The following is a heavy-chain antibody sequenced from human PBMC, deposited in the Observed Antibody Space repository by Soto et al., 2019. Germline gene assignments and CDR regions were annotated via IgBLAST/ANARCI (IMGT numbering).Heavy chain of an antibody. CDR1: GFTVSSNY. V-gene: IGHV3-53*01. J-gene: IGHJ6*02. D-gene: IGHD3-10*01. CDR3: ARDTKYGSGSYYKYYYGMDV. Sequence: EVQLVESGGGLIQPGGSLRLSCAASGFTVSSNYMSWVRQAPGKGLEWVSVIYSGGSTYYADSVKGRFTISRDNSKNTLYLQMNSLRAEDTAVYYCARDTKYGSGSYYKYYYGMDVWGQGTTVTVSS. CDR2: IYSGGST.